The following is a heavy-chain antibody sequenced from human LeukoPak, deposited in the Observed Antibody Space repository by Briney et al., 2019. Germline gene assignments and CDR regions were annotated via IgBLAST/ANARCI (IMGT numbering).Heavy chain of an antibody. Sequence: GESLKISCKGSGYNFASYWIGWVRQMPGKGLVLMVNTKPSDSDTTYSRSFQGQVTMTGDKSINTAYLYWSSVKASATAMYYCTRYQVPPVSDYFDYWGQGSLVT. V-gene: IGHV5-51*01. CDR3: TRYQVPPVSDYFDY. CDR2: TKPSDSDT. CDR1: GYNFASYW. J-gene: IGHJ4*02. D-gene: IGHD2-2*01.